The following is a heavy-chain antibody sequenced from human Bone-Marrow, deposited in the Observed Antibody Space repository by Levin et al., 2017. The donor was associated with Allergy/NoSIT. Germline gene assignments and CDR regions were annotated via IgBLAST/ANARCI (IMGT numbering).Heavy chain of an antibody. J-gene: IGHJ4*02. CDR2: IYYSGST. V-gene: IGHV4-59*01. D-gene: IGHD2-15*01. CDR1: GGSISSYY. CDR3: ASSRYCSGGSCYRSGSFDY. Sequence: SETLSLTCTVSGGSISSYYWSWIRQPPGKGLEWIGYIYYSGSTNYNPSLKSRVTISVDTSKNQFSLKLSSVTAADTAVYYCASSRYCSGGSCYRSGSFDYWGQGTLVTVSS.